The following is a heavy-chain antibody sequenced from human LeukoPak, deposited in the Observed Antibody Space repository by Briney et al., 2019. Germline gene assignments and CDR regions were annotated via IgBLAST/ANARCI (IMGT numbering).Heavy chain of an antibody. J-gene: IGHJ4*02. CDR3: ARSRSRDCSSTSCYSYGLDY. Sequence: GASVKVSCKASGYTFTGYYMHWVRQAPGQGVEWMGWINPNSGGTNYAQKFHGRVTMTRDTSISTAYMELSRLTSADTAVYYCARSRSRDCSSTSCYSYGLDYWGQGTLVTVSS. V-gene: IGHV1-2*02. CDR1: GYTFTGYY. D-gene: IGHD2-2*01. CDR2: INPNSGGT.